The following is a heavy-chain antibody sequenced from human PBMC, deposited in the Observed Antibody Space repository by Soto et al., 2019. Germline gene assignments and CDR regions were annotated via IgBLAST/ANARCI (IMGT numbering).Heavy chain of an antibody. CDR3: AKPSLIAVASIDY. CDR1: GGSISSSSYY. J-gene: IGHJ4*02. D-gene: IGHD6-19*01. V-gene: IGHV4-39*02. CDR2: NYYSGST. Sequence: QLQLQESDPGLVKPSETLSLTCTVSGGSISSSSYYWGWIRQPPGKGLEWIGRNYYSGSTYYNPYLKTRVAIHRDTSKNHFPMKLVAGTAADTGVYYCAKPSLIAVASIDYWSQGTLVTVSS.